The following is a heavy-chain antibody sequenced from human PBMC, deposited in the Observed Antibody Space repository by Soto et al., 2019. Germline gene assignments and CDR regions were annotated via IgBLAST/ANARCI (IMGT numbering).Heavy chain of an antibody. Sequence: ASVKVSCKASGYNFPNYAISWVRQAPGQGLEWMGWISPYTGHTNYDHSLRGRLSLSTDTSTSTAYMELGSLGSDDTAVYYCAKGSSGSRPYYFDTWGQGTLVTVSS. CDR2: ISPYTGHT. CDR1: GYNFPNYA. J-gene: IGHJ4*02. V-gene: IGHV1-18*01. CDR3: AKGSSGSRPYYFDT. D-gene: IGHD3-22*01.